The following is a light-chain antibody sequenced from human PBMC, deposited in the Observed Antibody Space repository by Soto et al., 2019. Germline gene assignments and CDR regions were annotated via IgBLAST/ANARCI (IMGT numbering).Light chain of an antibody. V-gene: IGKV2-30*01. Sequence: DVVLTQSPLSLSVTLGQPASISCRSSQSLVYTDGHTYLGWFQQRPGQSPRRLIYRVSNRDSGVPDRFSGRGSGADFTLKISRVEAEDVGVYYCMQGTHWPLTFGGGTKVEFK. CDR1: QSLVYTDGHTY. CDR3: MQGTHWPLT. CDR2: RVS. J-gene: IGKJ4*01.